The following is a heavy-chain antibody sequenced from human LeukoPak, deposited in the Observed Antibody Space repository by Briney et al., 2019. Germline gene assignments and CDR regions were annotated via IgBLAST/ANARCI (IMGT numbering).Heavy chain of an antibody. J-gene: IGHJ5*02. Sequence: TSETLSLTCTVSGGSISSYYWSWIRQPAGKGLEWIGRIYTSGSTNYNPSLKSRVTMSVDTSKNQFSLKLSSVTAADTAVYYCASYYYDSSGSNWFDPWGQGTLVTVSS. D-gene: IGHD3-22*01. CDR3: ASYYYDSSGSNWFDP. CDR2: IYTSGST. CDR1: GGSISSYY. V-gene: IGHV4-4*07.